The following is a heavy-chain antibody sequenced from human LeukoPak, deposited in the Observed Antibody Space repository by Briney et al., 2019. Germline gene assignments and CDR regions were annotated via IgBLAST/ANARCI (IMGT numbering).Heavy chain of an antibody. D-gene: IGHD2-8*01. CDR1: GFTFTSSS. CDR3: ARDAWSVRSYFDY. J-gene: IGHJ4*02. Sequence: GGSLRLSCAASGFTFTSSSMHWVRQAPGKGLEWVAVISYDIYSKYYADSVRGRFTISRDNSENTLYLQMNSPRGEDTAVYYCARDAWSVRSYFDYWGQGTLVTVSS. CDR2: ISYDIYSK. V-gene: IGHV3-30*04.